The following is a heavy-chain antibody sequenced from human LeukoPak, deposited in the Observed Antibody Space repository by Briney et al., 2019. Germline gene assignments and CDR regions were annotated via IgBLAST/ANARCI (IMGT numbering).Heavy chain of an antibody. CDR1: GGSFSGYY. CDR2: INHSGST. J-gene: IGHJ6*03. CDR3: ARGVRDYMDV. Sequence: SETLSLTCAVYGGSFSGYYWSWIRQPPGKGLEWIGEINHSGSTNYNPSLKSRVTISVDTSMNQFSLKLSSVTAADTAVYYCARGVRDYMDVWGKGTTVTVSS. V-gene: IGHV4-34*01.